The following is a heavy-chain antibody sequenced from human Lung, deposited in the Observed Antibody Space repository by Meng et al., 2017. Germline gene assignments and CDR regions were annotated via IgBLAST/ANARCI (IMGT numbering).Heavy chain of an antibody. CDR1: GGSLSDYY. V-gene: IGHV4-34*01. Sequence: GQLQQWGDGLLKPSEPLSLTCVVSGGSLSDYYWSWIRQPPGKGLEWIGEINHSGSTNYNPSLESRATISVDTSQNNLSLKLSSVTAADSAVYYCARGPTTMAHDFDYWGQGTLVTVSS. CDR3: ARGPTTMAHDFDY. J-gene: IGHJ4*02. CDR2: INHSGST. D-gene: IGHD4-11*01.